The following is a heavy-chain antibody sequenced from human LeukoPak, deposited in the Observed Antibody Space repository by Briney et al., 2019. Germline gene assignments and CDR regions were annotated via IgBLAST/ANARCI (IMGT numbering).Heavy chain of an antibody. V-gene: IGHV3-53*01. CDR1: GFTDNTYY. D-gene: IGHD2-2*01. J-gene: IGHJ4*02. CDR3: ARDSGPVDQMLSFDV. CDR2: IYGGGTT. Sequence: SGGSLRLSCAASGFTDNTYYMSWVRQARGKGLEWVSVIYGGGTTYYADSVKGRFTISRDDSKNTLYLQMNSLRAEDTAVYYCARDSGPVDQMLSFDVWGQGTLVTVSS.